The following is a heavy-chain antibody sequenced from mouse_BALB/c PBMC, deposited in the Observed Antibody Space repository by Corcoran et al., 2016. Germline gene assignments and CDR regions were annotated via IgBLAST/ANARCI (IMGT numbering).Heavy chain of an antibody. Sequence: EVQLQQSGAELVKPGASVKLSCTTSGFNIKDTYMHWVKQRPEQGLEWIGRIDPANGNTKYDPKFQGKATITADTSSNTAYLQLSSLTSEDTAVYYCARDSSGYDFDYWGQGTTLTVSS. CDR2: IDPANGNT. D-gene: IGHD3-2*01. V-gene: IGHV14-3*02. J-gene: IGHJ2*01. CDR3: ARDSSGYDFDY. CDR1: GFNIKDTY.